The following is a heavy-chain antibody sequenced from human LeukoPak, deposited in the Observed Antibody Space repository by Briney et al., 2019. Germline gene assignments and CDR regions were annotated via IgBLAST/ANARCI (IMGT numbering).Heavy chain of an antibody. Sequence: PSQTLSLTCTVSGGSISSGGYYWSWIRQPPGKGLEWIGYIYHSGSTNYNPSLKSRVTMSVDTSKNQFSLKLSSVTALDTAVYYCAGTPYNWNDDYYFDSWGQGTLVTVSS. V-gene: IGHV4-30-2*01. CDR1: GGSISSGGYY. CDR2: IYHSGST. D-gene: IGHD1-1*01. J-gene: IGHJ4*02. CDR3: AGTPYNWNDDYYFDS.